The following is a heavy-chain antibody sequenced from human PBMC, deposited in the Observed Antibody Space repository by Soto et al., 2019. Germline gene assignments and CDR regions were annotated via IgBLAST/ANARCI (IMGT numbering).Heavy chain of an antibody. Sequence: QVQLQESGPGLVKPSETLSLTCTVSGGSVSSGSYYWSWIRQPPGKGLEWIGYIYYSGSTNYNPSLKSRVTISVDTSKNQFSLKLGSVTAADTAVYYCARVPAAYLIAAAGHWFDPWGQGTLVTVSS. J-gene: IGHJ5*02. CDR3: ARVPAAYLIAAAGHWFDP. CDR1: GGSVSSGSYY. CDR2: IYYSGST. V-gene: IGHV4-61*01. D-gene: IGHD6-13*01.